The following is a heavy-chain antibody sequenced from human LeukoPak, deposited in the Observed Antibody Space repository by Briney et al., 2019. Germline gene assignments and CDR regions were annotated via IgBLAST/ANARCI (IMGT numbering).Heavy chain of an antibody. V-gene: IGHV3-7*01. D-gene: IGHD3-3*01. J-gene: IGHJ4*02. Sequence: DSVKGRFTISRDSAKSSLYLQMNSLRAEDTAVYYCARGITIFGVVPPFEYWGQGTLVTVSS. CDR3: ARGITIFGVVPPFEY.